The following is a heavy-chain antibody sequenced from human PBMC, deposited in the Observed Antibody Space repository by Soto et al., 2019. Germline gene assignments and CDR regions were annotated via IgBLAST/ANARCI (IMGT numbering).Heavy chain of an antibody. J-gene: IGHJ4*02. CDR1: GDSISTSGYY. CDR3: ARLGGVVAASDFDY. V-gene: IGHV4-39*02. CDR2: IYYSGST. D-gene: IGHD2-15*01. Sequence: QLQLQESGPGLVKPSETLSLTCTVSGDSISTSGYYWGWVRQPPGKGLEWVGTIYYSGSTYYNPSLNYRVTISIPPSEHRFSLKPTSVTAADPAVYYCARLGGVVAASDFDYWGQGTLVTVSS.